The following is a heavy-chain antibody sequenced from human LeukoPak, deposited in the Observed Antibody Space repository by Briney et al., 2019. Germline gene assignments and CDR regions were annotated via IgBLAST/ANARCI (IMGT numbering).Heavy chain of an antibody. D-gene: IGHD3-10*01. CDR1: GFTFSSYS. Sequence: GGSLRLSCAASGFTFSSYSKNWVRQAPGKGLEWVSSISSSSSYIYYADSVKGRFTISRDNAKNSLYLQMNSLRAEDTAVYYCASFRYGSGSYLGYWGQGTLVTVSS. CDR3: ASFRYGSGSYLGY. J-gene: IGHJ4*02. CDR2: ISSSSSYI. V-gene: IGHV3-21*01.